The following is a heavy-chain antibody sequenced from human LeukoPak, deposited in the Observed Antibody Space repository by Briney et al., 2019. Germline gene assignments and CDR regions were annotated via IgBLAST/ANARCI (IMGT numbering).Heavy chain of an antibody. CDR3: ARGGYVSGWYVLDY. V-gene: IGHV3-53*01. J-gene: IGHJ4*02. Sequence: GGSLRLSCAASGFTVSSNYMSWVRQAPGKGLEWVSVIYSGGSINYADSVKGRFTVSRDNSKNTLYLQVNSLRAEDTAVYYCARGGYVSGWYVLDYWGQGTLVTVSS. D-gene: IGHD6-19*01. CDR2: IYSGGSI. CDR1: GFTVSSNY.